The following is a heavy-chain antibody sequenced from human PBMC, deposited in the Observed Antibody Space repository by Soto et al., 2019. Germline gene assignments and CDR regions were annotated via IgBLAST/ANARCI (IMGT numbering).Heavy chain of an antibody. CDR1: GFSISSYY. CDR2: IYYSGST. CDR3: ARILWFGNYWFDP. Sequence: PSETLAITWSLSGFSISSYYLSWIRQPPGKGLEWIGYIYYSGSTNYNPSLKSRVTISVDTSKNQFSLKLSSVTAADTAVYYCARILWFGNYWFDPWGQGTLVTVSS. V-gene: IGHV4-59*01. D-gene: IGHD3-10*01. J-gene: IGHJ5*02.